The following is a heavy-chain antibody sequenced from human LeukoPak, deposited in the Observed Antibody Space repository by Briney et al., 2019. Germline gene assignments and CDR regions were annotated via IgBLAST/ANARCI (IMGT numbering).Heavy chain of an antibody. CDR3: AKSWEVARQQLVDYYFDY. V-gene: IGHV3-23*01. D-gene: IGHD6-13*01. Sequence: PGGSLRLSCAASGFTFSSYAMSWVRQAPGKGLEWVSAISGSGGSTYYADSVKGRFTISRDNSKNTLYLQMNSLRAEDTAVYYCAKSWEVARQQLVDYYFDYWGQGTLVTVSS. CDR1: GFTFSSYA. CDR2: ISGSGGST. J-gene: IGHJ4*02.